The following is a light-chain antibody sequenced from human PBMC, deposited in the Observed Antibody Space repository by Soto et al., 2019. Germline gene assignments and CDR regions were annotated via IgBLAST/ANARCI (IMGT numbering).Light chain of an antibody. Sequence: QAVVTQPPSVSGAPGQRVTISCTGNSSNLGAGYDVHWYQQLPGAAPKLVIFGNRNRPSGVPERFSGSKSGTSASLAITGLKAKDEADYYCQAYDYSLNASVFGGGTKVTVL. J-gene: IGLJ3*02. CDR1: SSNLGAGYD. CDR3: QAYDYSLNASV. V-gene: IGLV1-40*01. CDR2: GNR.